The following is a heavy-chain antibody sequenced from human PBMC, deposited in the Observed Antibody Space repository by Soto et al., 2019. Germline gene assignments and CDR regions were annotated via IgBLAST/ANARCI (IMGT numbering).Heavy chain of an antibody. V-gene: IGHV4-59*01. CDR3: ARYFDFWSGYDAFDI. J-gene: IGHJ3*02. CDR2: IYYSGST. Sequence: SETLSLTCAVSGGSISSYYWSWIRQPPGKGLEWIGYIYYSGSTNYNPSLKSRVTISVDTSKNQFSLKLSSVTAADTAVYYCARYFDFWSGYDAFDIWGQGTMVTVSS. CDR1: GGSISSYY. D-gene: IGHD3-3*01.